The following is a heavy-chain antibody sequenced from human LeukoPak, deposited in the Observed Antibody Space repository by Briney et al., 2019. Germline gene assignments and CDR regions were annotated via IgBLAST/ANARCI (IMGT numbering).Heavy chain of an antibody. J-gene: IGHJ4*02. V-gene: IGHV1-69*06. CDR3: ARAGWLQYYYFDY. CDR2: IIPIFCTA. D-gene: IGHD5-24*01. CDR1: GYTFTGYY. Sequence: SVKVSCKASGYTFTGYYMHWVRQAPGQGLEWMGGIIPIFCTAKYAQKFQGRVTITAETTTRTAYMERSSLRSEDTAVYYCARAGWLQYYYFDYWGQGTLVTVSS.